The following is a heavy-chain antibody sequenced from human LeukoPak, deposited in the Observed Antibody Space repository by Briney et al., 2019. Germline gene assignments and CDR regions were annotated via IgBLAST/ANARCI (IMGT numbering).Heavy chain of an antibody. CDR1: GFTFANAW. J-gene: IGHJ4*02. Sequence: PGGSLRLSCAASGFTFANAWMSWVRQAPGKGLECVGRIKSKTGGETTDYAAPVKGRFTISRDDSKNMLYLQMNSLKSEDTAVYYCTADLPPPRGYDYPFDYWGQGSLVTVSS. CDR3: TADLPPPRGYDYPFDY. D-gene: IGHD5-12*01. CDR2: IKSKTGGETT. V-gene: IGHV3-15*01.